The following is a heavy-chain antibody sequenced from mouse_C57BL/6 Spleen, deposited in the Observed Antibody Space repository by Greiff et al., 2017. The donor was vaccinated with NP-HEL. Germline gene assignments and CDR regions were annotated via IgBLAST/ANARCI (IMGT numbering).Heavy chain of an antibody. V-gene: IGHV1-26*01. CDR2: INPNNGGN. D-gene: IGHD1-1*01. Sequence: VQLQQSGPELVKPGASVKISCKASGYTFTDYYMNWVKQSHGKSLEWIGDINPNNGGNSYNQKFKGKATLTVDKSSSTAYMELRSLTAEDSAVYYCYYVSFYYYAVDYWGQGTSVTVSS. J-gene: IGHJ4*01. CDR3: YYVSFYYYAVDY. CDR1: GYTFTDYY.